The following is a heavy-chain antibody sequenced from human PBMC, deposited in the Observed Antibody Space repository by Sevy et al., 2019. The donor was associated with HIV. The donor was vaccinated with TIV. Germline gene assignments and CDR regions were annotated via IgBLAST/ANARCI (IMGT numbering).Heavy chain of an antibody. CDR2: ITSNRGST. J-gene: IGHJ5*01. CDR1: GFTFSSSA. V-gene: IGHV3-23*01. CDR3: AKCLTPVTNLRSFDS. D-gene: IGHD4-17*01. Sequence: GGSLRLSCAASGFTFSSSAMTWVRQAPGKGLEWVSAITSNRGSTFYADSVKGRFTISRDISQNTLFLQMNSLRAEDTAVYYCAKCLTPVTNLRSFDSWGQGTLVTVSS.